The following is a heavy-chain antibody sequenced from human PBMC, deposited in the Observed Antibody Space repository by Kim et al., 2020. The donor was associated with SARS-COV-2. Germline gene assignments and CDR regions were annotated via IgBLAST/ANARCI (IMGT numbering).Heavy chain of an antibody. CDR1: GYTFTGYY. CDR3: ARGQYTPVAESPY. CDR2: INPNTGGT. V-gene: IGHV1-2*02. Sequence: ASVKVSCKASGYTFTGYYIHWVRQAPGQGLEWMGWINPNTGGTNYALKFQGRVTMTRDTSISTAFMELSSLRSDDTALYYCARGQYTPVAESPYWGPGTLVTVSS. J-gene: IGHJ4*02. D-gene: IGHD6-19*01.